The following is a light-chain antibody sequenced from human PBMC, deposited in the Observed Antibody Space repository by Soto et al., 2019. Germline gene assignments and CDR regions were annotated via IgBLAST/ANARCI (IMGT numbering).Light chain of an antibody. V-gene: IGKV3-20*01. CDR3: QQYDNWPPIT. CDR2: GAS. CDR1: QSVTSRY. Sequence: EIVLTQSPGTLSLSPGERVTLSCRASQSVTSRYLAWYQQKPGQAPRLLMSGASTRAAGIPDRFSGDGSGTDFTLTISRLEPEDFAVYYCQQYDNWPPITFGQGTRLEIK. J-gene: IGKJ5*01.